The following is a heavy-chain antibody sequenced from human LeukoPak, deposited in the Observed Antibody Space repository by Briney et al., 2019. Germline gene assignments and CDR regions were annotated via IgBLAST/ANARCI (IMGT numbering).Heavy chain of an antibody. CDR2: IYYSGST. J-gene: IGHJ4*02. CDR1: GGSISTYY. V-gene: IGHV4-59*08. CDR3: ARTEYYFDY. Sequence: PSETLSLTCTVSGGSISTYYWSWIRQPPGERLEWIGYIYYSGSTNYNPSLKSRVTMSVDTSKNQFSLKLSSVTAADTAVYYCARTEYYFDYWGQGTLVTVSS.